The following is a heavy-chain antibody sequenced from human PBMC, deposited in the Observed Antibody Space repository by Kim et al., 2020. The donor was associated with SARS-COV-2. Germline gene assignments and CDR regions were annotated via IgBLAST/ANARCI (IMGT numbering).Heavy chain of an antibody. V-gene: IGHV3-23*01. Sequence: GGSLRLSCAAYGFTFTSYAMTWVRQAPGKGLEWVSAISNNGVSTYYADSVKGRFTISRDNSKNTVYLHMNSLRPEDTAVYYCAKNPTPRGSGSYNYFDYWGQGTLVTVSS. D-gene: IGHD3-10*01. CDR3: AKNPTPRGSGSYNYFDY. CDR2: ISNNGVST. CDR1: GFTFTSYA. J-gene: IGHJ4*02.